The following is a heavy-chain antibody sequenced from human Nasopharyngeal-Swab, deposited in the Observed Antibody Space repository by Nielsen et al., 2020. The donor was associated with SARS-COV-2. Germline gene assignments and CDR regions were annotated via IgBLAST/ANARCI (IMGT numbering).Heavy chain of an antibody. Sequence: GESLKISCEASGFNFNNYGMHWVRQAPGKGLEWVAVISYEGSKKFYVASVEGRFTVSRDFSKNTLFLQMSSLRPDDTAVYYCANATQIFWFGQFRNDAFDVWGRGTMVTVSS. V-gene: IGHV3-30*18. D-gene: IGHD3-10*01. CDR1: GFNFNNYG. CDR2: ISYEGSKK. J-gene: IGHJ3*01. CDR3: ANATQIFWFGQFRNDAFDV.